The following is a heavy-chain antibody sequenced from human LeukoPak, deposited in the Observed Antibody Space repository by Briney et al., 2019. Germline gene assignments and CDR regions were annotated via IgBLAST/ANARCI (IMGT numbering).Heavy chain of an antibody. CDR3: ARELGYTQGSHFDY. CDR2: INPSGGGT. Sequence: ASVKVSCKASGYTFINYYMHWVRQAPGQGLEWMGIINPSGGGTTYAQKFQGRVAMTSDTSTSTFYMELSSLRSADTAMYYCARELGYTQGSHFDYWGQGSQVTVSS. D-gene: IGHD5-18*01. V-gene: IGHV1-46*01. J-gene: IGHJ4*02. CDR1: GYTFINYY.